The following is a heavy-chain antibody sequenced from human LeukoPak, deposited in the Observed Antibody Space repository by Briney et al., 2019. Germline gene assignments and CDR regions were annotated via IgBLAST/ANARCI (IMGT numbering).Heavy chain of an antibody. CDR1: VCTFEDYC. J-gene: IGHJ6*02. Sequence: GGSLRLSCAASVCTFEDYCMSWVRQAPGKELEWVSGINWNGGTTGYADSVKGRFTISRDNAKNSLYLQMNSLRAEDTARYYCARGASVGGTTGYYYYGMDVWGQGTTVTVSS. CDR2: INWNGGTT. V-gene: IGHV3-20*04. CDR3: ARGASVGGTTGYYYYGMDV. D-gene: IGHD1-26*01.